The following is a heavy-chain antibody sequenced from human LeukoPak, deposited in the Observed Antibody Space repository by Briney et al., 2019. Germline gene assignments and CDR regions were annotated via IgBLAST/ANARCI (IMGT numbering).Heavy chain of an antibody. CDR3: ARGNICGWGSHSTICYTSFDI. D-gene: IGHD2-2*02. CDR1: GFAFSSFG. Sequence: PGRSLRLSCAASGFAFSSFGMHWVRQGPGKGLEWVAVISYDGNDKYSADSVKDRYTISRDNSKNTLYLQMNSLRAEDTAVYYCARGNICGWGSHSTICYTSFDIWGQGTMVTVSS. CDR2: ISYDGNDK. J-gene: IGHJ3*02. V-gene: IGHV3-30*03.